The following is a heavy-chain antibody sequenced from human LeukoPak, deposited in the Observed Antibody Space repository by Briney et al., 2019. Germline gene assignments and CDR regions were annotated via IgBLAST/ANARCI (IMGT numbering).Heavy chain of an antibody. V-gene: IGHV1-18*01. J-gene: IGHJ3*02. Sequence: ASVKVSCKTSGYTFTDFGVNWVRQAPGQGLEWMGWISTYNGNTDYAQKLQGRVTMTTDTSTSIAYMELGSLRSEDTAVYYCARGYDSSGYYYSSRGHAFDIWGQGTMVTVSS. D-gene: IGHD3-22*01. CDR2: ISTYNGNT. CDR1: GYTFTDFG. CDR3: ARGYDSSGYYYSSRGHAFDI.